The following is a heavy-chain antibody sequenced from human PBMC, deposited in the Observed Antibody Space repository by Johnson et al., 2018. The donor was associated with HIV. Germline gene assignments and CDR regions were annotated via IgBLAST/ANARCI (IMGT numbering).Heavy chain of an antibody. D-gene: IGHD3-22*01. Sequence: VQFVESGGGVVRPGGSLRLSCAASGFTFSIYDMHWVRQATGKGLEWVSAIGSAGDTFYPDSVKGRFTISRENAKNSLYLQMNSLRVGDTAVYYCAIVGRGSGYYRDAFDIWGQGTMVTVSS. CDR1: GFTFSIYD. V-gene: IGHV3-13*01. J-gene: IGHJ3*02. CDR2: IGSAGDT. CDR3: AIVGRGSGYYRDAFDI.